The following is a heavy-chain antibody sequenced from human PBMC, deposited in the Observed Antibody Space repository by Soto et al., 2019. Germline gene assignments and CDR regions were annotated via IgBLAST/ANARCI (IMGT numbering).Heavy chain of an antibody. V-gene: IGHV3-21*01. CDR3: ASLWELPGADY. D-gene: IGHD1-26*01. Sequence: EVQLVESGGGLVKPGGSLRLSCAASGFTFSSYSMNWVRQAPGKGLEWVSSISSSSSYIYYADSVKGRFTISRDNAKNXLYXXXXXXXXEDTAVYYCASLWELPGADYWGQGTLVTVSS. CDR1: GFTFSSYS. J-gene: IGHJ4*02. CDR2: ISSSSSYI.